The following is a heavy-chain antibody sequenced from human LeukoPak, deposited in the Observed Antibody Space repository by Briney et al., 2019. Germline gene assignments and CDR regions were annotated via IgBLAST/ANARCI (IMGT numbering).Heavy chain of an antibody. J-gene: IGHJ6*02. CDR3: ARGNFWSGYYTLRIGSYYYYGMDV. V-gene: IGHV1-18*01. CDR2: ISAYNGNT. Sequence: ASVKLSCKASGYTFTSYGISCVRQAPGQRLEWMGWISAYNGNTNYAQKLQGRVTMTTDTSTSTAYMELRSLRSDDTAVYYCARGNFWSGYYTLRIGSYYYYGMDVWGQGTTVTVSS. D-gene: IGHD3-3*01. CDR1: GYTFTSYG.